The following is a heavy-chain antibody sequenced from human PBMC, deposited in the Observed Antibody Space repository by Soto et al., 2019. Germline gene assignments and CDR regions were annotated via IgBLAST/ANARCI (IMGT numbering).Heavy chain of an antibody. V-gene: IGHV3-11*01. CDR2: ISGGGTTT. Sequence: PXGSLRLSCAASGFSFSDQYMTWIRQAPGKGLEWVSKISGGGTTTYYADSVKGRFTVSRDNAKNSLYLQMNSLRAEDTAVYYCASDPYYYASGFWGQGTQVTVSS. CDR3: ASDPYYYASGF. D-gene: IGHD3-10*01. J-gene: IGHJ4*02. CDR1: GFSFSDQY.